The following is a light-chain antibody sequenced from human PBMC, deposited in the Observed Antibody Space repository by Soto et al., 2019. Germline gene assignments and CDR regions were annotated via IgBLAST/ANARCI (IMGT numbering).Light chain of an antibody. CDR1: QSVSSSY. Sequence: VLTQSPGTLSLSPGARATLSCRASQSVSSSYLAWYQQKPGQAPRLLIYGASSRATGIPDRFSGSGSGTDFTLTISRLEPEDFAVYYCQQYGSSPLTFGGGTKVDIK. CDR3: QQYGSSPLT. CDR2: GAS. J-gene: IGKJ4*01. V-gene: IGKV3-20*01.